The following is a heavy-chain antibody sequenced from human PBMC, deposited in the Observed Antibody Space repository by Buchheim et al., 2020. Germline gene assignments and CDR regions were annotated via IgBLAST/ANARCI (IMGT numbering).Heavy chain of an antibody. D-gene: IGHD4-17*01. CDR2: LYYSGST. V-gene: IGHV4-39*01. CDR1: GGSISSRSYY. J-gene: IGHJ6*02. Sequence: QQQLQESGPGLVEPSETLSLTCTVSGGSISSRSYYWGWIRQPPGKGLDWIGSLYYSGSTYYNPSLKSRVTISIDTSKNQFSLKLSSVTAADTAVYYCARHSGDYYYYGMDVWGQGTT. CDR3: ARHSGDYYYYGMDV.